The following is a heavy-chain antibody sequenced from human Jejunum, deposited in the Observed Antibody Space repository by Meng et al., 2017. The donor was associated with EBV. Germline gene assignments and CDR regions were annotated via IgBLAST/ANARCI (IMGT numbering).Heavy chain of an antibody. CDR2: IKSKTGGETT. Sequence: EVRLVESGGGLIKPGXXXXLSCVASGFTFTNAWMTWVRQAPGKGPEWVGRIKSKTGGETTDYAAPVKGRFTISRDDSKNTLYLQMNSLKTEDTAVYYCTDVGGDMIWGQGTLVTVSS. CDR3: TDVGGDMI. J-gene: IGHJ4*02. V-gene: IGHV3-15*01. CDR1: GFTFTNAW. D-gene: IGHD3-16*01.